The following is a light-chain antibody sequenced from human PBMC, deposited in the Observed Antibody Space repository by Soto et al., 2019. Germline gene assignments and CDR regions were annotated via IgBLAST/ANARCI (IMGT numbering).Light chain of an antibody. CDR1: QSISSY. Sequence: EIQMPQSHSSLSAAVVYRLTINFRASQSISSYLNWYQQKPGKAPKVLIYAASGLQSGVPSRFSGIGSGTDFTLRISSLQPEDFATYYCQKSYSGPLTFGGGHKVAIK. CDR2: AAS. V-gene: IGKV1-39*01. J-gene: IGKJ4*01. CDR3: QKSYSGPLT.